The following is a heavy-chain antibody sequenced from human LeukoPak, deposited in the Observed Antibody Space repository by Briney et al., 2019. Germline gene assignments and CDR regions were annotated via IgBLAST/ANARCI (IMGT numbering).Heavy chain of an antibody. CDR2: INYRGSA. Sequence: PSETLSLTCTVSGGSISSVDYYWSWIRQYPGKGLEWIGYINYRGSAYYNPSLESRVTISVDTSKNQFSLRLSSVTAADTAVYYCARAATSSGWYIGYWGQGTLVTVSS. CDR3: ARAATSSGWYIGY. D-gene: IGHD6-19*01. J-gene: IGHJ4*02. V-gene: IGHV4-31*03. CDR1: GGSISSVDYY.